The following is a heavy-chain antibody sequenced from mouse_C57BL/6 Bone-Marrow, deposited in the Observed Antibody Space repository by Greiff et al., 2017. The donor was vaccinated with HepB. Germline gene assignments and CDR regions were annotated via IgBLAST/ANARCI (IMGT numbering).Heavy chain of an antibody. J-gene: IGHJ3*01. V-gene: IGHV5-6*01. CDR2: ISSGGSYT. CDR3: ARHPSYGNYAAWFAY. D-gene: IGHD2-1*01. Sequence: EVHLVESGGDLVKPGGSLKLSCAASGFTFSSYGMSWVRQTPDKRLEWVATISSGGSYTYYPDSVKGRFTISRDNAKNTLYLQMSSLKSEDTAMYYCARHPSYGNYAAWFAYWGQGTLVTVSA. CDR1: GFTFSSYG.